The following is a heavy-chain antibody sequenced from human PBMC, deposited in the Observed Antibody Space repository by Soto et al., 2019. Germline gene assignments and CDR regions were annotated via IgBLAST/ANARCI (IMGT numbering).Heavy chain of an antibody. J-gene: IGHJ5*02. Sequence: GGSLRLSCAASGFTFSSYAMSWVRQAPGKGLEWDSAISGSGGSTYYAYSVKGRFTISRDNSNNTLYLQMNSLRAEDTALYYCAKDSEKTYDFWSGYYSWGQGTLVTVSS. CDR1: GFTFSSYA. CDR2: ISGSGGST. CDR3: AKDSEKTYDFWSGYYS. V-gene: IGHV3-23*01. D-gene: IGHD3-3*01.